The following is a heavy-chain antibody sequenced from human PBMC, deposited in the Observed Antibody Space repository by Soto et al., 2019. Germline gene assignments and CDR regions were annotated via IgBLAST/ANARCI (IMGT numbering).Heavy chain of an antibody. CDR2: LSGSGTST. J-gene: IGHJ4*02. Sequence: EVQLLESGGGLVQPGGSLRLSCAASGFSFVNYAMNWVRQAPGKGLEWVSGLSGSGTSTYYADSVKGRFTISRDNSRDTLFRQMNSLTADDTAVYYCAKATTNGGWFNPFDSWGQGALVTVSS. V-gene: IGHV3-23*01. CDR3: AKATTNGGWFNPFDS. D-gene: IGHD6-19*01. CDR1: GFSFVNYA.